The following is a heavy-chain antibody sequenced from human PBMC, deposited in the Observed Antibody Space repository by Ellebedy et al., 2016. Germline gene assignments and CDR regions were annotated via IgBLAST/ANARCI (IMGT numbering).Heavy chain of an antibody. V-gene: IGHV3-30-3*01. CDR3: ARDSTVGGGSPNADRYFEY. D-gene: IGHD1-26*01. J-gene: IGHJ4*02. CDR1: GVTFSSYA. Sequence: GGSLRLSXVASGVTFSSYAMHWVRQAPGKGLEWVASVSYDGNYKYYADSVKGRFTVSRDNSKNTLYLQMNSLSSDDTAVYYCARDSTVGGGSPNADRYFEYWGQGTLVTVSP. CDR2: VSYDGNYK.